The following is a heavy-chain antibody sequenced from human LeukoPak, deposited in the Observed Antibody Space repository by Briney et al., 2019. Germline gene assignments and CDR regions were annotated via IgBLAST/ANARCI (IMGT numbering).Heavy chain of an antibody. J-gene: IGHJ4*02. CDR1: GFTFSSYG. D-gene: IGHD6-19*01. Sequence: PGGSLRLSCAASGFTFSSYGMHWVRQAPGKGLEWVAVISYDGSNKYYADSVKGRFTISRDNSKNTLYLQMNSLRAEDTAVYYCARGRPLLYSSGWSSDYWGQGALVTVSS. CDR2: ISYDGSNK. V-gene: IGHV3-30*03. CDR3: ARGRPLLYSSGWSSDY.